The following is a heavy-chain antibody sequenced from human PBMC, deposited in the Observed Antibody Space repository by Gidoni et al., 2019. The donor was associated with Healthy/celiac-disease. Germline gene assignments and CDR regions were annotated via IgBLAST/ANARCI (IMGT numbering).Heavy chain of an antibody. D-gene: IGHD4-17*01. J-gene: IGHJ5*02. V-gene: IGHV3-30*18. CDR2: ISYDGSNK. Sequence: QVQLVESGGGVVQPGRSLRLSCAASGFTFRSYGLHWVRQAPGKGLEWVAVISYDGSNKYYADSVKGRFTISRDNSKNTLYLQMNSLRAEDTAVYYCAKDGATVTAVNWFDPWGQGTLVTVSS. CDR3: AKDGATVTAVNWFDP. CDR1: GFTFRSYG.